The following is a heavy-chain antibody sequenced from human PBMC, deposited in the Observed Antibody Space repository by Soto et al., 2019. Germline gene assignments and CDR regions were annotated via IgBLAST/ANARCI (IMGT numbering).Heavy chain of an antibody. V-gene: IGHV2-26*01. CDR2: IFSNDDK. CDR3: ARVYDSSGYDY. J-gene: IGHJ4*02. CDR1: GFSVINPIIG. Sequence: SGPTLVNPTETLTLTFTASGFSVINPIIGVSWIRQPPGKALEWLAHIFSNDDKSYSTSLKSRVTISKDTSTSQVVLTMTNMDPVDTATYYCARVYDSSGYDYWGQGTPVTVSS. D-gene: IGHD3-22*01.